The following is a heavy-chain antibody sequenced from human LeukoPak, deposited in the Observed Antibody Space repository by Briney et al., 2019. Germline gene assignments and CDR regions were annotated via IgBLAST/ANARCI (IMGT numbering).Heavy chain of an antibody. V-gene: IGHV3-23*01. CDR2: ISGSGGST. D-gene: IGHD3-3*01. Sequence: RGSLRLSCAASGFTFSSYAMNWVRQAPGKGLEWVSAISGSGGSTYYADSVKGRFTISRDNSKNTLYLQMNSLRAEDTAVYYCAKVNDFWSGPFDYWGQGTLVTVSS. CDR3: AKVNDFWSGPFDY. J-gene: IGHJ4*02. CDR1: GFTFSSYA.